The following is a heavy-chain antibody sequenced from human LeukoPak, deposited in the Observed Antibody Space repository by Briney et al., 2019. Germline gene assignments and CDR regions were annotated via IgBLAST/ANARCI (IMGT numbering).Heavy chain of an antibody. Sequence: KASETLSLTCTVSGGSISSYYWTWIRQPPGKGLEWIGYTSGSGNTNYNPSLKSRVTISVDTSKHLFSLKLSSVTAADTAVYYCAFGERYFAFDIWGQGTMVTVSS. D-gene: IGHD3-10*01. V-gene: IGHV4-59*12. CDR2: TSGSGNT. J-gene: IGHJ3*02. CDR3: AFGERYFAFDI. CDR1: GGSISSYY.